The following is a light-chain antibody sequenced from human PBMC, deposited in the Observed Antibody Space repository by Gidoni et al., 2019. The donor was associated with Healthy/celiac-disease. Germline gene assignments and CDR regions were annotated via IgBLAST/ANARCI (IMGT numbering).Light chain of an antibody. CDR3: QSYDSSLSVV. J-gene: IGLJ2*01. Sequence: QSVLTQPPYASGAPGQRVTISCTGSNSNIGAGYDVHWSQQLPGTAPKLLPYGNSNRPSGVPVRFSGSKSGTSASLAITGLQAEDEADYYCQSYDSSLSVVFGGGTKLTVL. V-gene: IGLV1-40*01. CDR1: NSNIGAGYD. CDR2: GNS.